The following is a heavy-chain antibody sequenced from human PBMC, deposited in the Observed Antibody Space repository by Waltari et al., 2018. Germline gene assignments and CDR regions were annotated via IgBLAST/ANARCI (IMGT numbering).Heavy chain of an antibody. CDR3: ARDSLLGEDYYYGMDV. CDR1: GGSISSSSYY. Sequence: QLQLQESGPGLVKPSETLSLTCTVSGGSISSSSYYWGWIRQPPGKGLEWIGSIYYSGSTYCNPSLKSRVTISVDTSKNQFSLKLSSVTAADTAVYYCARDSLLGEDYYYGMDVWGQGTTVTVSS. J-gene: IGHJ6*02. D-gene: IGHD3-16*01. CDR2: IYYSGST. V-gene: IGHV4-39*07.